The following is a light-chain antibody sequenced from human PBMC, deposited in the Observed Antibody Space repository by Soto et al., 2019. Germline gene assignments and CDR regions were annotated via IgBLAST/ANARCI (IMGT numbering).Light chain of an antibody. Sequence: QTVVTQEPSLTVSPGGTLTLTCGSSTGPVTSGHYPYWFQQKPGQAPRTLIYDTSNKHSWTPARFSGSLLGGKAALTLSGAQPEDEAEYYCLLSYSGANYVFGTGTKLTVL. CDR3: LLSYSGANYV. J-gene: IGLJ1*01. V-gene: IGLV7-46*01. CDR1: TGPVTSGHY. CDR2: DTS.